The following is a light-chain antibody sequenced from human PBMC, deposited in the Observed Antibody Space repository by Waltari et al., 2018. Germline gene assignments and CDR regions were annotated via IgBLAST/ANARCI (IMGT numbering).Light chain of an antibody. Sequence: IVLTQSPFSLPVTPGEPASISCRSSQSLLHSSGHNYLHWYLQKPGQSPQLLIYFGSNRASGVPDRFSGSGSGTDFTLKISRVEAEDVGVYYCMQSLQTPLTFGPGTKVDIK. J-gene: IGKJ3*01. CDR2: FGS. CDR3: MQSLQTPLT. V-gene: IGKV2-28*01. CDR1: QSLLHSSGHNY.